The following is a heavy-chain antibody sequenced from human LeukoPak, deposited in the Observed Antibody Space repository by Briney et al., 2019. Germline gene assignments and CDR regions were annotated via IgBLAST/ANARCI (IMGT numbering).Heavy chain of an antibody. D-gene: IGHD3/OR15-3a*01. CDR1: GGSISNYY. J-gene: IGHJ5*01. CDR2: IYYSGST. Sequence: SETLSLTCTASGGSISNYYWSWIRQPPGKGLEWIGYIYYSGSTNYNPSLKSRVTISVDTSKNQFSLKLSSVTAADTAVYFCARGWTRGFDSWGQGTLVTVSS. CDR3: ARGWTRGFDS. V-gene: IGHV4-59*01.